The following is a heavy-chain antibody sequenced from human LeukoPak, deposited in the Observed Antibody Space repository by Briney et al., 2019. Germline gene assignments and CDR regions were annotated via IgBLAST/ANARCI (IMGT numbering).Heavy chain of an antibody. Sequence: GGSLRLSCAASGFTFSSYAMTWVRQAPGKGPEWVSAIGGRGGSTYYADSLGGRFTISRDNSKDMVYLQMNSLKVEDTATYYCGKEGGAWGQGTLVTVSS. V-gene: IGHV3-23*01. CDR3: GKEGGA. CDR2: IGGRGGST. D-gene: IGHD3-16*01. CDR1: GFTFSSYA. J-gene: IGHJ5*02.